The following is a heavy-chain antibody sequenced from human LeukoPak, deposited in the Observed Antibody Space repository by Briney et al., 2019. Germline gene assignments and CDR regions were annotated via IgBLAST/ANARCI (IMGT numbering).Heavy chain of an antibody. CDR2: IYYSGST. CDR3: ASLYSYYYYMDV. D-gene: IGHD2-21*01. Sequence: SLTLSLTXTVSGGSISSGDYYWSWIRQPPGKGLEWIGYIYYSGSTYYNPSLKSRVTISVDTSKNQFSLKLSSVTAADTAVYYCASLYSYYYYMDVWGKGTTVTVSS. J-gene: IGHJ6*03. V-gene: IGHV4-30-4*08. CDR1: GGSISSGDYY.